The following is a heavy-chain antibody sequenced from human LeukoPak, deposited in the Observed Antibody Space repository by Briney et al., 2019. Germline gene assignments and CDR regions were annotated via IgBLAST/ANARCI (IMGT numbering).Heavy chain of an antibody. CDR2: IYHSGST. Sequence: SETLSLTCAVSGGSISSGGYSWSWIRQPPGKGLEWIGYIYHSGSTYYNPSLKSRVTISVDRSKNQFSPKLSSVTAADTAVYYCARGIKRDVVVVAATRWFDPWGQGTLVTVSS. J-gene: IGHJ5*02. CDR3: ARGIKRDVVVVAATRWFDP. D-gene: IGHD2-15*01. V-gene: IGHV4-30-2*01. CDR1: GGSISSGGYS.